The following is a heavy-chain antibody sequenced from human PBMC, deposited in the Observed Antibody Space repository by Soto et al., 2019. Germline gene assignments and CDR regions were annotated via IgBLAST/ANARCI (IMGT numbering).Heavy chain of an antibody. CDR2: TDRGYTS. CDR3: AQNGQWLATPPVA. D-gene: IGHD6-19*01. J-gene: IGHJ4*02. V-gene: IGHV3-53*01. CDR1: GFTVSNNY. Sequence: PGRSLRLSCAASGFTVSNNYMRWVRQAPGNGLEWVADITDRGYTSKEADSVKGRFTIARDNSKSTLYLEMNGLRAEDTAIYYCAQNGQWLATPPVAWGQGSLVTVSS.